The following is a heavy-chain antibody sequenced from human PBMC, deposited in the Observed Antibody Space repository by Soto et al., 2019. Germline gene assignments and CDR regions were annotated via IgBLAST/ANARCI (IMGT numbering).Heavy chain of an antibody. Sequence: SETLSLTCTVSGGSISSYYWSWIRQPPGKGLEWIGYIYYSGSTNYNPSLKSRVTISVDTSKNQFSLKLSSVTAADTAVYYCARHPTTDYFDYWGQGTLVTVSS. CDR1: GGSISSYY. CDR2: IYYSGST. CDR3: ARHPTTDYFDY. J-gene: IGHJ4*02. V-gene: IGHV4-59*08.